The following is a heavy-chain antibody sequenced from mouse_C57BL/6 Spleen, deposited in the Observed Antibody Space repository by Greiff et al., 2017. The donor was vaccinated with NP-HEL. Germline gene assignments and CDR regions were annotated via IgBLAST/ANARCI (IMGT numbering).Heavy chain of an antibody. J-gene: IGHJ4*01. CDR2: ISSGGSYT. D-gene: IGHD2-2*01. V-gene: IGHV5-6*02. CDR3: ARRYGYDAYYYAMDY. Sequence: EVKLLESGGDLVKPGGSLKLSCAASGFTFSSYGMSWVRQTPDKRLEWVATISSGGSYTYYPDSVKGRFTISRDNAKNTLYLQMSSLKSEDTAMYYCARRYGYDAYYYAMDYWGQGTSVTVSS. CDR1: GFTFSSYG.